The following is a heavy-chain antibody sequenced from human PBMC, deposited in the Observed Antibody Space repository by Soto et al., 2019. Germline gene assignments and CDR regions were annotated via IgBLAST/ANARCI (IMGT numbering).Heavy chain of an antibody. V-gene: IGHV1-69*13. CDR2: IIPIFGTA. CDR3: ARPGWYASYYYVFGGDDP. CDR1: GGTFGSYA. Sequence: SVKACSKASGGTFGSYAISWVRQAPGQGLEWMGGIIPIFGTANYAQKFQGRVTITADESTSTAYMELSSLRSEDTAVYYCARPGWYASYYYVFGGDDPWGQGTLVTVSS. J-gene: IGHJ5*02. D-gene: IGHD6-19*01.